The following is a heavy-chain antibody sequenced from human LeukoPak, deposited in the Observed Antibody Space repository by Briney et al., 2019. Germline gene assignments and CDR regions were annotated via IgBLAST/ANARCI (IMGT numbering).Heavy chain of an antibody. V-gene: IGHV4-30-4*01. Sequence: SETLSLTCTVSGGSISSGDYSWSWIRQPPGKGLEWIGYIYYSGSTYYNPSLKSRVTISVDTSKNQFSLKLSSVTAADTAVYYCATDPYSSGSPYYYGMDVWGQGTTVTVSS. CDR3: ATDPYSSGSPYYYGMDV. CDR2: IYYSGST. CDR1: GGSISSGDYS. J-gene: IGHJ6*02. D-gene: IGHD6-25*01.